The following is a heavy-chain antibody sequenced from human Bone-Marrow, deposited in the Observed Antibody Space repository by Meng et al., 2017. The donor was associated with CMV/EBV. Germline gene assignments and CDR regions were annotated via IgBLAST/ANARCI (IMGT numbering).Heavy chain of an antibody. Sequence: SVRVSCKASGGTFSSYAISWVRQAPGQGLEWMGGIIPILGIANYAQKFQGRVTITADKSTSTAYVELSSLRSEDTAVYYCARVRCSSTSCYMGYYFDYWGQGTLVTVSS. V-gene: IGHV1-69*10. CDR1: GGTFSSYA. D-gene: IGHD2-2*02. J-gene: IGHJ4*02. CDR2: IIPILGIA. CDR3: ARVRCSSTSCYMGYYFDY.